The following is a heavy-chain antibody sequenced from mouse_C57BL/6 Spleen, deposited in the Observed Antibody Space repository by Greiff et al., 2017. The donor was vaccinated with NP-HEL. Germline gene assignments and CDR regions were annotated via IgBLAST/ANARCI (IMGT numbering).Heavy chain of an antibody. D-gene: IGHD1-1*01. CDR3: ARDIHYYGSPAWFAY. V-gene: IGHV1-80*01. Sequence: QVQLQQSGAELVKPGASVKISCKASGYAFSSYWMNWVKQRPGKGLEWIGQIYPGDGDTTYHGKFKGKATLTADKSSSTDYMQLSSLTSEGAAVYFCARDIHYYGSPAWFAYWGQGTLVTVSA. J-gene: IGHJ3*01. CDR2: IYPGDGDT. CDR1: GYAFSSYW.